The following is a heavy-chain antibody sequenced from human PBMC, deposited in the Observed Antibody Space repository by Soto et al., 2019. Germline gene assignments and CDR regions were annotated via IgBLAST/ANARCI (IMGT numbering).Heavy chain of an antibody. V-gene: IGHV1-18*01. CDR2: ISAYNGNT. CDR1: GYTFTSYG. Sequence: QVQLVQSGAEVKKPGASVKVSCKASGYTFTSYGISWVRQAPGQGLEWMGWISAYNGNTNYAQKLQGRVTMTTDTSTSTADRELRSLRSDDTAVYYCARDMTKRYSGSYYCYWGQGTLVTVSS. CDR3: ARDMTKRYSGSYYCY. D-gene: IGHD1-26*01. J-gene: IGHJ4*02.